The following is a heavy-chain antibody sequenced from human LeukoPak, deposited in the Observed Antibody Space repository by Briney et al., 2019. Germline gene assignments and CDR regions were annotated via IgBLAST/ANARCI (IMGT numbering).Heavy chain of an antibody. CDR3: ARAGYSYGYPFDY. CDR2: INYSGST. D-gene: IGHD5-18*01. V-gene: IGHV4-59*12. CDR1: GGSLSTYY. Sequence: KPSETLSLTCTVSGGSLSTYYWSWIRQPPGKGLEWIGYINYSGSTNYNPSLKSRVTMSVDTSKNQFSLKLSSVTAADTAVYYCARAGYSYGYPFDYWGQGTLVTVSS. J-gene: IGHJ4*02.